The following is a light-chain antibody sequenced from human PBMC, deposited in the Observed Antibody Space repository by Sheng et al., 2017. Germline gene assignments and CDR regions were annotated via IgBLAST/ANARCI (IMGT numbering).Light chain of an antibody. CDR3: QQYGSSPRT. CDR2: GAS. CDR1: QSITSNY. Sequence: EIVLTQSPGILSSSPGERATLSCRASQSITSNYLAWYQQTPGQAPKLLIYGASSRATGISDRFSGSGSGTDFTLTISRLEPEDFAVYYCQQYGSSPRTFGQGTKVEIK. V-gene: IGKV3-20*01. J-gene: IGKJ1*01.